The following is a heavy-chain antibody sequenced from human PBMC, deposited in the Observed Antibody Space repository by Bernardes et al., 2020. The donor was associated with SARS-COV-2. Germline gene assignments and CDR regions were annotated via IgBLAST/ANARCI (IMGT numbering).Heavy chain of an antibody. CDR1: GFTFNTYA. V-gene: IGHV3-30-3*01. CDR3: ARDWDYGESGYYYGVDV. CDR2: ISFDGSNK. D-gene: IGHD4-17*01. J-gene: IGHJ6*02. Sequence: GGTLRLSCAASGFTFNTYAMHWVRQPPGKGLEWVAFISFDGSNKYYPDSVKALFTTSRDNSRNTLYLLMNSLRPEDTAVYYCARDWDYGESGYYYGVDVWGQGTTVTVSS.